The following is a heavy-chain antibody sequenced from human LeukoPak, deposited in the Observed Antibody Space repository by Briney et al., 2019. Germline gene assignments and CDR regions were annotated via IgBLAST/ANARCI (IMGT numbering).Heavy chain of an antibody. D-gene: IGHD3-16*01. CDR2: IRDSDDRT. Sequence: GGSLRLSCAASGFTFSNYAMSWVRQAPGKGLEWVSGIRDSDDRTYYADSVKGRFTISRDNSKNTLYLQMNSLRAEDTALYYCARAFRGLREYYYYMDVWGKGTTVTVSS. CDR1: GFTFSNYA. CDR3: ARAFRGLREYYYYMDV. J-gene: IGHJ6*03. V-gene: IGHV3-23*01.